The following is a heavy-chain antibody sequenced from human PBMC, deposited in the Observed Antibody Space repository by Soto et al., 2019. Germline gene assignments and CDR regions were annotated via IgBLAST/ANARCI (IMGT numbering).Heavy chain of an antibody. CDR1: GFSLGTSGVG. Sequence: QITLKESGPTLVKPTQTLTLTCTFSGFSLGTSGVGVGWIRQPPGKALEWLTLVYWDDDKRYSPSLKSRLTITKDTSKNQVVLTMTNVDSVDTATYYCAHLKTTVTTYDYWGQGTLVTVSS. CDR3: AHLKTTVTTYDY. V-gene: IGHV2-5*02. D-gene: IGHD4-17*01. CDR2: VYWDDDK. J-gene: IGHJ4*02.